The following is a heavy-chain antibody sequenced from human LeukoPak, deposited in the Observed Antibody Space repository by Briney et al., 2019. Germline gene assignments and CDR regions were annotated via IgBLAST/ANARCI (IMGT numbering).Heavy chain of an antibody. Sequence: GGSLRLSCVASGFTFSSFAMSWARQAPGKGQEWVSAIRASDSSTVYADSVKGRFTISRDNSKNTLYLQMNSLRAEDTAVYYCAKAVRSWAFDIWGQGTKATVSS. D-gene: IGHD4-17*01. V-gene: IGHV3-23*01. CDR3: AKAVRSWAFDI. J-gene: IGHJ3*02. CDR1: GFTFSSFA. CDR2: IRASDSST.